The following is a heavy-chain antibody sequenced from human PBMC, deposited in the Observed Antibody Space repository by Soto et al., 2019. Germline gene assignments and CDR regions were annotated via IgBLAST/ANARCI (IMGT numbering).Heavy chain of an antibody. CDR1: GGSVTSGSYY. V-gene: IGHV4-61*01. D-gene: IGHD6-19*01. CDR3: AMVPYTSGWYGWFDP. CDR2: IYYSGST. Sequence: SETLSLTCTVSGGSVTSGSYYWSWIRQPPGKGLEWIGYIYYSGSTNYNPSLRSRVTISVDTSKNQFSLKLSSVTAADTAVYYCAMVPYTSGWYGWFDPWGQGTLVTVSS. J-gene: IGHJ5*02.